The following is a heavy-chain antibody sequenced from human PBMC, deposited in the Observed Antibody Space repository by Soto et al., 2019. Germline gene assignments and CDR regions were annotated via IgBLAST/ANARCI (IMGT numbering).Heavy chain of an antibody. CDR2: ISSSSSTI. J-gene: IGHJ6*02. CDR3: ARDRAGAQYGLDV. CDR1: GFTFGGSG. Sequence: GGSLRLSCAASGFTFGGSGMHWVRQAPGRGLEWVSYISSSSSTIYYVDSVKGRFTISRDNAKNSLYLQMNSLRDEDTAVYYCARDRAGAQYGLDVWGQGTTVTVSS. D-gene: IGHD1-26*01. V-gene: IGHV3-48*02.